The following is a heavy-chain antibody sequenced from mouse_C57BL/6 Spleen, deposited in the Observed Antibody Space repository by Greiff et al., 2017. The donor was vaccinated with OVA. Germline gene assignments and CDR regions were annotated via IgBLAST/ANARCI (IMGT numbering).Heavy chain of an antibody. CDR2: INPNNGGT. CDR1: GYTFTDYN. J-gene: IGHJ3*01. V-gene: IGHV1-18*01. Sequence: SGPELVKPGASVKIPCKASGYTFTDYNMDWVKQSHGKSLEWIGDINPNNGGTIYNQKFKGKATLTVDKSSSTAYMELRSLTSEDTAVYYCARWAAQAFAYWGQGTLVTVSA. CDR3: ARWAAQAFAY. D-gene: IGHD3-2*02.